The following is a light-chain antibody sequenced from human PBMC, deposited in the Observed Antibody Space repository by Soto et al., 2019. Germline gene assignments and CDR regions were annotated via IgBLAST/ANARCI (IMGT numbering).Light chain of an antibody. J-gene: IGLJ2*01. V-gene: IGLV2-23*02. CDR3: CSKSGGTSVI. CDR1: SSYVGSYNL. Sequence: QSVLTQPASLSESPGQSITISCTGTSSYVGSYNLVSWYQQHPGKVPKLVIYEVSNRPSGVSARFSGSKSGNTASLTISGLQVEDEADYYCCSKSGGTSVIFGGVTKVTVL. CDR2: EVS.